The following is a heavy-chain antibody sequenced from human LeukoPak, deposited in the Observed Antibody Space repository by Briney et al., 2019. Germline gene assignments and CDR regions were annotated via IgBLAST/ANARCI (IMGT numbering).Heavy chain of an antibody. CDR1: GVAFISYA. V-gene: IGHV3-23*01. Sequence: GSLRLSCAASGVAFISYAMSWVRQAPGKGLEWVSTISISFSDDNTYYADSVKGRFTISRDNSKSTLYLQMNSVRADDAAVYYCARKLGANYYYGLDVWGQGTTVTVSS. CDR2: ISISFSDDNT. D-gene: IGHD4-23*01. J-gene: IGHJ6*02. CDR3: ARKLGANYYYGLDV.